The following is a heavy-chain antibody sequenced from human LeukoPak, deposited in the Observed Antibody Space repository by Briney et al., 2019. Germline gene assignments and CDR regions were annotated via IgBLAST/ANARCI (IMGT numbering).Heavy chain of an antibody. CDR2: IYYSGST. V-gene: IGHV4-59*08. J-gene: IGHJ4*02. CDR3: ASKVECCSGGSCYGYFDY. D-gene: IGHD2-15*01. Sequence: SETLSLTCTVSCGSISSYYWRWIRQPPGKGLEWIGYIYYSGSTNYNPSLKSRVTISVDTSKNQFSLKLSSVTAADTAMYYCASKVECCSGGSCYGYFDYWGQGTLVTVSS. CDR1: CGSISSYY.